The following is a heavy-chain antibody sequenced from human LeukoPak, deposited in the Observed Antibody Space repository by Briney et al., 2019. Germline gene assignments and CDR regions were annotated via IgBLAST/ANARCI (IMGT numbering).Heavy chain of an antibody. CDR1: GFTFSSYA. CDR3: ARGGSSSWYSSDI. CDR2: ISYDGSNK. Sequence: PGGSLRLSCAASGFTFSSYAMHWVRQAPGKGLEWVAVISYDGSNKYSADSVKGRFTISRDNSKNTLFLQMNSLRADDTAVYYCARGGSSSWYSSDIWGQGTMVAVSS. J-gene: IGHJ3*02. V-gene: IGHV3-30-3*01. D-gene: IGHD6-13*01.